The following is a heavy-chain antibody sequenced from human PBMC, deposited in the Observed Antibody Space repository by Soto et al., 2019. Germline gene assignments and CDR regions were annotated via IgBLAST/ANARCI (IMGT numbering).Heavy chain of an antibody. CDR3: ARPIVGATLFFAY. CDR1: GGSISSGGYY. CDR2: IYYSGST. V-gene: IGHV4-31*03. J-gene: IGHJ4*02. Sequence: PSETLSLTCSVSGGSISSGGYYWSWIRQHPGKGLEWIGYIYYSGSTYYNPSLKSRVTISVDKSKNQFSLKLSSVTAADTAVYYCARPIVGATLFFAYWGQGTRVTVSS. D-gene: IGHD1-26*01.